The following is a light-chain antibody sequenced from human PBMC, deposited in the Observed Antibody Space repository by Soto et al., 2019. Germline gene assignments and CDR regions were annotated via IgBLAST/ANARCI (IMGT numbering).Light chain of an antibody. CDR1: QSISSW. Sequence: DIPMTQSSSTLSASVGDRVTITCRASQSISSWLAWYQQKPGKAPKLLISDASSLESGVPSRFGGSGSGTEFTLTISSLQPDDFATYYCQQYNSYSSYTFGQGTKLEIK. J-gene: IGKJ2*01. V-gene: IGKV1-5*01. CDR2: DAS. CDR3: QQYNSYSSYT.